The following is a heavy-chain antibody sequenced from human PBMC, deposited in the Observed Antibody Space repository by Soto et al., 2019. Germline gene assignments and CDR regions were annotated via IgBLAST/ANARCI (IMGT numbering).Heavy chain of an antibody. CDR3: ARDTTSGSFGDY. V-gene: IGHV4-59*01. CDR2: IYHSGGT. J-gene: IGHJ4*02. D-gene: IGHD1-26*01. CDR1: GGSISTYY. Sequence: QVQLQESGPGLVKPSETLSLTCTVSGGSISTYYWSWVRQPPGKGLEWIGYIYHSGGTSYNPSLKSRVTKSVDTSKNQFSLTLSSVPAADTAVYYCARDTTSGSFGDYWGQGALVTVSS.